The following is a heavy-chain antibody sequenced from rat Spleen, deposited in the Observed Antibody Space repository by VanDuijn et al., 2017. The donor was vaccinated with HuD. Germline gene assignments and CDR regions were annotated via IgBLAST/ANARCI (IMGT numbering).Heavy chain of an antibody. D-gene: IGHD1-9*01. J-gene: IGHJ2*01. CDR3: TRRGHTMGLTSRYFDY. CDR1: GFTFSSYW. CDR2: ISTGGDNT. Sequence: EVLLVETGGGLVQPGRSLKLSCVVSGFTFSSYWMYWIRQAPTKGLEWVAYISTGGDNTYYRDSVKGRFTISRDNAKSTLYLQLDSLRSEDTATYYCTRRGHTMGLTSRYFDYWGQGVRVTVSS. V-gene: IGHV5-25*01.